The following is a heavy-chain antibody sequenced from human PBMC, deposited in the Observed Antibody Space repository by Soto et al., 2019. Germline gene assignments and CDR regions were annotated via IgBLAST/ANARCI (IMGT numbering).Heavy chain of an antibody. D-gene: IGHD2-21*02. J-gene: IGHJ6*02. CDR1: GFTFSRYS. CDR2: IGTRGDI. CDR3: SREETAWPLAYGLDV. V-gene: IGHV3-21*01. Sequence: PGGSLRFSCAGSGFTFSRYSMNWVRQAPGKGLEGVASIGTRGDIDYAESVKVRLTISRDNAKNSLSLEMDSLIVEDTGVYYCSREETAWPLAYGLDVWGQGTTVPVSS.